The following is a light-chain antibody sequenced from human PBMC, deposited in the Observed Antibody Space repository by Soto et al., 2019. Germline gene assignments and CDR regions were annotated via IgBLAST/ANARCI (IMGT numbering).Light chain of an antibody. V-gene: IGLV2-14*01. Sequence: QSALTQPASVPWSPGQSITISCTGTSSDVGGYNYVSWYQQHPGKAPKLMIYEVSNRPSGVSNRFSGSKSGNTASLTISGLQAEDEADYYCSSYTSSSTYVFGTGTKVTVL. J-gene: IGLJ1*01. CDR1: SSDVGGYNY. CDR3: SSYTSSSTYV. CDR2: EVS.